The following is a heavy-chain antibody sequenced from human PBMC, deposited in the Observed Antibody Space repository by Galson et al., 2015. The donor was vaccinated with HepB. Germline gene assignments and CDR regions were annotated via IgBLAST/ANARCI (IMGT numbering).Heavy chain of an antibody. CDR3: ARDRNLYYYNSGGFLS. CDR1: GFTISTYW. V-gene: IGHV3-74*01. J-gene: IGHJ4*02. D-gene: IGHD3-22*01. Sequence: SLRLSCAASGFTISTYWMHWVRQAQGKGLVWVSRINSDASSTDYAGSVRGRFTISRDNAKNTLYLQMNSLRAEDTAVYYCARDRNLYYYNSGGFLSWGRGTLVTVSS. CDR2: INSDASST.